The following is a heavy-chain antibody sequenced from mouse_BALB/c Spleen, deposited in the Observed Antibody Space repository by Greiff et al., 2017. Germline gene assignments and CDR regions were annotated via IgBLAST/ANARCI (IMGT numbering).Heavy chain of an antibody. CDR3: ARDLYYDYDEAMDY. CDR1: GFTFSGFG. V-gene: IGHV5-17*02. CDR2: ISSGSSTI. J-gene: IGHJ4*01. Sequence: EVKLMESGGGLVQPGGSRKLSCAASGFTFSGFGMHWVRQAPEKGLEWVAYISSGSSTIYYADTVKGRFTISRDNPKNTLFLRMTSLRSEDTAMYYCARDLYYDYDEAMDYWGQGTSVTVSS. D-gene: IGHD2-4*01.